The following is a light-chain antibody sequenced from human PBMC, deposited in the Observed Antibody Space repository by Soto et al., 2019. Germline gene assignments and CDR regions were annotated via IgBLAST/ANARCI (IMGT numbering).Light chain of an antibody. CDR3: QQYNSWPVT. V-gene: IGKV3-15*01. CDR2: GAS. Sequence: EIVMTQSPATLSVSPGERVNLSCRASQSVSSTLAWYQQKPGQAPRLLIYGASTRATDIPARFTGSGSGTEFTLTIGSLQSEDFAVYYCQQYNSWPVTFGQGTKVEIK. J-gene: IGKJ1*01. CDR1: QSVSST.